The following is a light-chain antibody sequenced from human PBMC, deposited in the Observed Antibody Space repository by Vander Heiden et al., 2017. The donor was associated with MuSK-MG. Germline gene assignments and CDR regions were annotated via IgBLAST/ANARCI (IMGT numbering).Light chain of an antibody. Sequence: DIQMTQSPSTLSASVGDRVTITCRASQSISTWLAWYQQKPGKAPKVLIYKASSLESGVPSRFSGDGSGTEFTLTISSLQPDDFATYYCQQDQTYQTFGQGTKVEVK. V-gene: IGKV1-5*03. J-gene: IGKJ1*01. CDR3: QQDQTYQT. CDR1: QSISTW. CDR2: KAS.